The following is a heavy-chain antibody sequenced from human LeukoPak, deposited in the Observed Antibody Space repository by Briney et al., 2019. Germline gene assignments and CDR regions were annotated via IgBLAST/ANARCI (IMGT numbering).Heavy chain of an antibody. CDR3: AALGGGQLLSLDY. V-gene: IGHV4-30-4*08. CDR1: GGSISSGDYY. D-gene: IGHD2-2*01. CDR2: IYYSGST. J-gene: IGHJ4*02. Sequence: PSETLSLTCAVSGGSISSGDYYWSWIRQPPGKGLEWIGYIYYSGSTYYNPSLKSRVTISVDTSKNQFSLKLSSVTAADTAVYYCAALGGGQLLSLDYWGQGTLVTVSS.